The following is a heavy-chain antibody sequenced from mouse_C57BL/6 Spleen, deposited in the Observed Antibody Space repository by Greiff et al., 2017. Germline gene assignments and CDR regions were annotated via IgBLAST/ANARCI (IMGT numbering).Heavy chain of an antibody. Sequence: VKLMESGPELVKPGASVKISCKASGYAFSSSWMNWVKQRPGKGLEWIGRIYPGAGGTNYNGKFKGKATLTADKSSSTAYMQLSGLASEDAAVYFCANGYYLDYWGQGTTLTVSS. CDR1: GYAFSSSW. CDR3: ANGYYLDY. D-gene: IGHD2-2*01. J-gene: IGHJ2*01. V-gene: IGHV1-82*01. CDR2: IYPGAGGT.